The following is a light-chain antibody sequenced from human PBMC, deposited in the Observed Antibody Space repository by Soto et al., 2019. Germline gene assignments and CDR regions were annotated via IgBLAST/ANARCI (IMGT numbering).Light chain of an antibody. Sequence: DIQMTQSPSILSASVGDRVIITYRASQSISSWLAWYQQKPGKAPKLLIYKASTLESGVPSRFSGSGSGTDFTLTISSLQPDDFATYYCQQYDTYWTFGQGTKVEIK. V-gene: IGKV1-5*03. J-gene: IGKJ1*01. CDR1: QSISSW. CDR2: KAS. CDR3: QQYDTYWT.